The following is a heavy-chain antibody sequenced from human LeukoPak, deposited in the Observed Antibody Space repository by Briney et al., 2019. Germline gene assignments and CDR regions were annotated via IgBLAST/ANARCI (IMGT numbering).Heavy chain of an antibody. CDR3: TTSPSRSPFHI. CDR1: GFTFSSYS. J-gene: IGHJ3*02. CDR2: ISDDSNYI. V-gene: IGHV3-21*01. Sequence: AGGSLRLSCADSGFTFSSYSMHWVRQAPGEGLQWVSSISDDSNYIFYADSVKGRFTISRDNAKNSLFLQMNSLRAEDTALYYCTTSPSRSPFHIWGQGTMVTVSS.